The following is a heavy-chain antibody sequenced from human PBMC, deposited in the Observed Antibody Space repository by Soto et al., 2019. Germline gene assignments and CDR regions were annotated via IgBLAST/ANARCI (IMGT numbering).Heavy chain of an antibody. CDR2: ISGSGGST. V-gene: IGHV3-23*01. J-gene: IGHJ4*02. Sequence: EVQLLESGGGLVQPGGSLRLSCAASGFTFSSYAMSWVRQAPGKGLEWVSAISGSGGSTYYADSVKGRFTISRDNSKNTLYLQMNSMRAEDTAVYYCAKARFGGVLWFGELFKGPVDYWGQGTLVTVSS. CDR1: GFTFSSYA. D-gene: IGHD3-10*01. CDR3: AKARFGGVLWFGELFKGPVDY.